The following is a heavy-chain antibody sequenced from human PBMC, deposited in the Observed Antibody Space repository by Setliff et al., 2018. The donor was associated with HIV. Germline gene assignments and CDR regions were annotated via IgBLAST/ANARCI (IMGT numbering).Heavy chain of an antibody. D-gene: IGHD5-18*01. CDR3: ARFEGRDERGYSYGAYYYYMDV. CDR1: GYTFTSYG. CDR2: ISAYNGNT. J-gene: IGHJ6*03. Sequence: GASVKVSCKASGYTFTSYGISWVRQAPGQGLEWMGWISAYNGNTNYAQKFQGRVTLTTDTSTSTAYMEVKSPRSDDTAVYYCARFEGRDERGYSYGAYYYYMDVWGKGTTVTVSS. V-gene: IGHV1-18*01.